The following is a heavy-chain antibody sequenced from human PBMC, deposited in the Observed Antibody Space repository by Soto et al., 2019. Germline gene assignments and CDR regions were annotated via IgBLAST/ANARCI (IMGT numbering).Heavy chain of an antibody. Sequence: PGGSLRLSCAASGFTFSSYSMNWVRQAPGKGLEWVSYISSSSSTIYYADSVKGRFTISRDNAKNSLYLQMNSLRAEDMAVYYCARDRAMVRGVIITPDFDYWGQGALVTVSS. J-gene: IGHJ4*02. V-gene: IGHV3-48*01. CDR2: ISSSSSTI. D-gene: IGHD3-10*01. CDR3: ARDRAMVRGVIITPDFDY. CDR1: GFTFSSYS.